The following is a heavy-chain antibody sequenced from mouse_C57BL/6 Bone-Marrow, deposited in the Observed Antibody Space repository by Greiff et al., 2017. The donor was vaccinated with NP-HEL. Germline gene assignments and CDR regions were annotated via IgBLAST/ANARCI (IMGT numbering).Heavy chain of an antibody. J-gene: IGHJ2*01. V-gene: IGHV5-12*01. Sequence: EVMLVESGGGLVQPGGSLKLSCAASGFTFSDYYMYWVRQTPEKRLEWVAYISNGGGSTYYPDTVKGRFTISRDNAKNTLYLQMSRLKAEDTAMYYCARLGYYFDYWGQGTTLTVSS. CDR2: ISNGGGST. CDR1: GFTFSDYY. CDR3: ARLGYYFDY.